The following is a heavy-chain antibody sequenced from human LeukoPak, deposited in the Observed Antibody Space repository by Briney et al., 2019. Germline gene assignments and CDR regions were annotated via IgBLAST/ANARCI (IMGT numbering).Heavy chain of an antibody. J-gene: IGHJ6*02. CDR2: IYSAAYT. V-gene: IGHV3-53*01. Sequence: RGTPRLSRVASGLTACSNNMGWGRHAPGKGQGWGSVIYSAAYTYNADPVKGGFTISRDKSKNTLYLQMHSLRAEDTAVYDCAREALGSSGLHYGMDIWGQRTTVTVSS. D-gene: IGHD6-13*01. CDR1: GLTACSNN. CDR3: AREALGSSGLHYGMDI.